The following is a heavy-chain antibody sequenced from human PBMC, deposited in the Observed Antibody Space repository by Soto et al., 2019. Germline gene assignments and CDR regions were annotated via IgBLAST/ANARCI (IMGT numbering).Heavy chain of an antibody. CDR1: GVTFSRYT. V-gene: IGHV3-64D*06. J-gene: IGHJ4*02. Sequence: GGSLRLSCSASGVTFSRYTMHWVRQAPGKGLEYVSAILSNGGSTYYADSVKGRFTISRDNSKNTLYLQMSSLRTEDTAVYYCVKDSIVATTSYFDYWGQGTLVTVSS. CDR2: ILSNGGST. D-gene: IGHD5-12*01. CDR3: VKDSIVATTSYFDY.